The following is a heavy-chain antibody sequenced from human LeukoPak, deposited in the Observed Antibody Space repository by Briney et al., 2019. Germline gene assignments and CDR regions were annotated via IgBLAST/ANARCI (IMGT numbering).Heavy chain of an antibody. CDR3: ARPLGRGKDY. J-gene: IGHJ4*02. V-gene: IGHV3-48*01. CDR1: GFTFSSYS. D-gene: IGHD4-23*01. CDR2: ISSSSSTI. Sequence: GGSLRLSCAASGFTFSSYSMNWVRQAPGKGLEWVSYISSSSSTINYTDSVKGRFTISRDDAKNSLYLQMNGLRAEDTAVYYCARPLGRGKDYWGQGTLVTVSS.